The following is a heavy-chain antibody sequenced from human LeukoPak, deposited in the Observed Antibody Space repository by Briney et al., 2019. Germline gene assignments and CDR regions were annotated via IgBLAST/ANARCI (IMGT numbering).Heavy chain of an antibody. CDR2: INPNSGNR. CDR1: GYTFTSYD. J-gene: IGHJ4*02. D-gene: IGHD2-2*01. CDR3: ARGRSVVVAAARWSDFDY. V-gene: IGHV1-8*01. Sequence: GASLKVSCKASGYTFTSYDINWVRQAPGQGLEWMGWINPNSGNRFYAQKFQGRVTMTRDTTISTAYMELSSLRSEDTAVYYCARGRSVVVAAARWSDFDYWAQGTQVTVSS.